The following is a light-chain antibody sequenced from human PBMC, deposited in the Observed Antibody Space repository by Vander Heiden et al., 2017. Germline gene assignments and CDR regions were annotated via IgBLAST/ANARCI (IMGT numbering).Light chain of an antibody. V-gene: IGKV3-11*01. CDR1: QSVSSY. Sequence: EIVLTQSPATLSLSPGERATLSGRASQSVSSYLAWYQQKPGQAPRPLIYDASNRATGIPARCSGSGSGTDFTLTISSLEPEDFAVYYCQQRSNWPITFGQGTRLEIK. J-gene: IGKJ5*01. CDR3: QQRSNWPIT. CDR2: DAS.